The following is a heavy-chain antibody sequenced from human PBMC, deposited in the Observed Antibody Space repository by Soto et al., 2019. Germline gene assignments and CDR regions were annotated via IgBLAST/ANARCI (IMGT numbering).Heavy chain of an antibody. Sequence: QVQLQESGPGLVKPSQTLSLTCTVSGGSISSGEHYWSWIRQLPGKGLEWIGNIYYSGSNYYNPYLKSRVTISVDTSKNQFSLTLSSVTAADTAIYYCARDRYGVPRGDYFDSWGQGILVTVSS. D-gene: IGHD4-17*01. CDR1: GGSISSGEHY. CDR3: ARDRYGVPRGDYFDS. CDR2: IYYSGSN. J-gene: IGHJ4*02. V-gene: IGHV4-31*03.